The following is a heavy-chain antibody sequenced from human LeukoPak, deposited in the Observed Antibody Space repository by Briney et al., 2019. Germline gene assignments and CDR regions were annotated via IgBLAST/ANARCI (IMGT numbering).Heavy chain of an antibody. J-gene: IGHJ4*02. CDR3: ARGAFNLGY. Sequence: SETLSLTCTVSGGSISSDYWSWIRQPPGKGLEWIGYIYYSGSTNYNPSLKSRVTISVDPSKNQFSLKLSSVTAADTAVYYCARGAFNLGYWGQGTLVTVSS. D-gene: IGHD3-16*01. CDR1: GGSISSDY. V-gene: IGHV4-59*01. CDR2: IYYSGST.